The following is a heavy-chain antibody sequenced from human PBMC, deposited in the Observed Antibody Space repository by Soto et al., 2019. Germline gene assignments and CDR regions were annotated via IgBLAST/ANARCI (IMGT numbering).Heavy chain of an antibody. D-gene: IGHD4-17*01. CDR1: GFTFSSYG. J-gene: IGHJ4*02. CDR2: ISYDGSNK. CDR3: AREGDLYGDESIDY. V-gene: IGHV3-30*03. Sequence: GGSLRLSCAASGFTFSSYGMHWVRQAPGKGLEWVAVISYDGSNKYYADSVKGRFTISRDNSKNTLYLQMNSLRSEDTAVYYCAREGDLYGDESIDYWGQGTLVTVSS.